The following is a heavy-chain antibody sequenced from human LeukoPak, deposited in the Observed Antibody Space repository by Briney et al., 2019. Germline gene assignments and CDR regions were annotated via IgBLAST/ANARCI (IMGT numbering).Heavy chain of an antibody. CDR2: IKEDASEI. CDR1: GFTFSMYS. Sequence: GGSLRLSCAASGFTFSMYSMSWVRQAPGKGLEWVAFIKEDASEIDYVDSLKGRVTISRDDAKNSLDLQMSSLRVDDTAVYYCARWRGGQSEFDSWGQGTLVTVSS. D-gene: IGHD3-16*01. V-gene: IGHV3-7*01. J-gene: IGHJ4*02. CDR3: ARWRGGQSEFDS.